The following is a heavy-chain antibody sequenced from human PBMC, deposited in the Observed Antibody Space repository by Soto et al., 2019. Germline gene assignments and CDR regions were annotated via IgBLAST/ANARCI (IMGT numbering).Heavy chain of an antibody. Sequence: QPGGSLRLSCAASGFTFSSYWMHWVRQAPGKGLVWVSRINSDGSSTRYADSVKGRFTISRDNAKNTLYLQMNSLRAEDTAVYFCAKGYSGYDYAYWGQGSLVTVSS. CDR3: AKGYSGYDYAY. CDR1: GFTFSSYW. V-gene: IGHV3-74*01. D-gene: IGHD5-12*01. CDR2: INSDGSST. J-gene: IGHJ4*02.